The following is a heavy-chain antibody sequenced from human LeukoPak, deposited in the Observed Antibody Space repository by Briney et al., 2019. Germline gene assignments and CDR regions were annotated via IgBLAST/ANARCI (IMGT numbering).Heavy chain of an antibody. J-gene: IGHJ4*02. CDR2: INHSGST. CDR1: GGSFSGYY. CDR3: ARRPYDGGYYYGPYYFDY. V-gene: IGHV4-34*01. D-gene: IGHD3-22*01. Sequence: SETLSLTCAVYGGSFSGYYWSWIRQPPGKGLEWIGEINHSGSTNYNPSLKSRVTISVDTSKNQFSLKLNSVTAADTAVYYCARRPYDGGYYYGPYYFDYWGQGTLVTVSS.